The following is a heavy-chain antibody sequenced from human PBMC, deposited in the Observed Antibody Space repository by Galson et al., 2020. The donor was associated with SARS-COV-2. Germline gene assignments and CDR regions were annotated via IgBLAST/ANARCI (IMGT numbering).Heavy chain of an antibody. V-gene: IGHV1-69*13. CDR3: ARYIVSYGDYVPDY. CDR2: IIPIFGTA. CDR1: GGTFGSYA. Sequence: SVTVSCKASGGTFGSYALSWVRQAPGQGLEWMGGIIPIFGTANYAQKFQGRVTITADESTNTAYMELSSLRSEDTAVYYCARYIVSYGDYVPDYWGQGTLVTVSS. J-gene: IGHJ4*02. D-gene: IGHD4-17*01.